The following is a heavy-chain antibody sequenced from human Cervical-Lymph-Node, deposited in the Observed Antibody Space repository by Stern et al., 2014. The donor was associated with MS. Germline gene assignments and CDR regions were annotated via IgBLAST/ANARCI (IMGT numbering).Heavy chain of an antibody. CDR2: IIPVFGTT. CDR3: ARVGATVQTFDF. CDR1: GGTFSSSA. V-gene: IGHV1-69*06. J-gene: IGHJ4*02. Sequence: QVQLVESGAEVKKPGSSVKVSCKASGGTFSSSAINWVRQAPGQGLEWMGGIIPVFGTTNYAQKFQGRVTIAADKSASTAYMELSSLRSKDTAFYFCARVGATVQTFDFWGQGTLVTVSS. D-gene: IGHD4-11*01.